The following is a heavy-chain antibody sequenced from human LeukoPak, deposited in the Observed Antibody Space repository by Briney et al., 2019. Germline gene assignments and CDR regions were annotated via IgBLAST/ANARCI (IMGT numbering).Heavy chain of an antibody. CDR2: IKSKTDGGTT. J-gene: IGHJ4*02. CDR3: TTGYGDYGFDY. V-gene: IGHV3-15*01. CDR1: GFTFSNAW. D-gene: IGHD4-17*01. Sequence: PGGSLRLSCAASGFTFSNAWMSWVRQAPGKGLEWVGRIKSKTDGGTTDYAAPVKGRFTISRDGSKNTLYLQMNSLKTEDTAVYYCTTGYGDYGFDYWGQGTLVTVSS.